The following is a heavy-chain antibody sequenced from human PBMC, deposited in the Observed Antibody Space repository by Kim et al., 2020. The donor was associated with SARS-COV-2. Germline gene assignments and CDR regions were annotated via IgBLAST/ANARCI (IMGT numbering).Heavy chain of an antibody. V-gene: IGHV3-23*01. CDR1: GFTFSNYG. CDR3: AKDSRGYFDY. J-gene: IGHJ4*02. Sequence: GGSLRLSCATSGFTFSNYGMTWVRQAPGKGLEWVSSINDGGGSTYYADSVKGRFTISRDNSKNTLYLQMNSLRAEDTAVYYCAKDSRGYFDYWGQGTLVTVSS. D-gene: IGHD3-10*01. CDR2: INDGGGST.